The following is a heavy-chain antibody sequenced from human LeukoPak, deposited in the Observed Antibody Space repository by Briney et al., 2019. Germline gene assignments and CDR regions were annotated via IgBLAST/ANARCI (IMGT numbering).Heavy chain of an antibody. CDR3: AKLIGDSSGYYYDY. V-gene: IGHV3-23*01. CDR2: ISGSGGST. CDR1: GFTFSSYG. Sequence: GGTLRLSCAASGFTFSSYGMSWVRQAPGKGLEWVSAISGSGGSTYYADSVKGRFTISRDNSKNTLYLQMNSLRAEDTAVYYCAKLIGDSSGYYYDYWGQGTLVTVSS. D-gene: IGHD3-22*01. J-gene: IGHJ4*02.